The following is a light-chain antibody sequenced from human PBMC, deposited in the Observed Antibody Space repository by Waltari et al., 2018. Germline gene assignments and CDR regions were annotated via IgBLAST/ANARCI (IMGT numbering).Light chain of an antibody. CDR1: SSDVGGYNY. Sequence: QSALTQPRSVSGSPGQSVTISCTGTSSDVGGYNYVSWYQQHPGKAPKLMIYDVSKRPSGVPDRCSGSKSGNTASLTFSGLQAEDEADYYCCSYARGVVFGGGTKLTVL. V-gene: IGLV2-11*01. J-gene: IGLJ2*01. CDR3: CSYARGVV. CDR2: DVS.